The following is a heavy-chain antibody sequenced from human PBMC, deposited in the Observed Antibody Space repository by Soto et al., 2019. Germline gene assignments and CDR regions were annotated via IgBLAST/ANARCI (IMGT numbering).Heavy chain of an antibody. CDR3: ARGVPNCSSSSCHFDF. CDR2: ISGDGRTT. Sequence: PWGSLRLSCAASGFTFSRHWMNWVRQGGGRGLVWVSRISGDGRTTSHADSVKGRFTISRDNAKNTLYLQMNSLRVEDTAVYYCARGVPNCSSSSCHFDFWGQAILVTVSS. D-gene: IGHD2-2*01. J-gene: IGHJ4*02. V-gene: IGHV3-74*01. CDR1: GFTFSRHW.